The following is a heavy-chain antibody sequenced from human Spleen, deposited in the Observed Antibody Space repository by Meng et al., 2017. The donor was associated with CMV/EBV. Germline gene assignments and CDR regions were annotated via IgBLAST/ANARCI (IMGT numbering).Heavy chain of an antibody. J-gene: IGHJ6*02. CDR3: ARIAAAGTRGGMDV. CDR2: IYYSGST. V-gene: IGHV4-39*07. D-gene: IGHD6-13*01. CDR1: GGSISSGGYY. Sequence: SETLSLTCTVTGGSISSGGYYWGWIRQPPGRGLEWIASIYYSGSTYHKPSLKSRVAISVETSKNQFSLNLSSVTAADTAVYYCARIAAAGTRGGMDVWGQGTTVTVSS.